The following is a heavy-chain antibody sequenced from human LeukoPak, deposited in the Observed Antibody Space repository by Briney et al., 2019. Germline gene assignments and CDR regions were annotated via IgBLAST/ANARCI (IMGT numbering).Heavy chain of an antibody. CDR2: ISYDGSNK. J-gene: IGHJ4*02. Sequence: PGGSLRLSCAASGFTFSSYAMSWVRQAPGKGLEWVAVISYDGSNKYYADSVKGRFTISRDNSKNTLYLQMNSLRAEDTAVYYCAKGSAVADIYFDYWGQGVLVTVSS. V-gene: IGHV3-30-3*01. D-gene: IGHD6-19*01. CDR1: GFTFSSYA. CDR3: AKGSAVADIYFDY.